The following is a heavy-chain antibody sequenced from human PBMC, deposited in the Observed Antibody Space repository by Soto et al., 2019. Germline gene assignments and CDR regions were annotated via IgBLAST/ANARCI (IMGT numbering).Heavy chain of an antibody. CDR2: ISDYGRV. J-gene: IGHJ4*02. Sequence: PGGSLRLSCAASGFTFRNYWMHWVRQAPGKGLVWVSRISDYGRVNYADSVKGRFTISRDNAKNSLYLQMSSLTAEDSALYYCSRSLNYWGQGTLVTVSS. V-gene: IGHV3-74*01. CDR3: SRSLNY. CDR1: GFTFRNYW.